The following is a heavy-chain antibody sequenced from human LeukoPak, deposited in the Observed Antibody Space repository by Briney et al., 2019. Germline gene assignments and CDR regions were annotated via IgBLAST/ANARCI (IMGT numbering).Heavy chain of an antibody. V-gene: IGHV4-38-2*02. J-gene: IGHJ5*02. D-gene: IGHD1-26*01. CDR2: IYHSGST. CDR1: GYSITSNFY. CDR3: ARASGSHGWFDP. Sequence: PSETLSLTCTVSGYSITSNFYWAWIRQPPGKGLEWIGRIYHSGSTYYNPSLKSRVTISVDTSKNQFSLRLISVTAADMAVYYCARASGSHGWFDPWGQGTLVTVSS.